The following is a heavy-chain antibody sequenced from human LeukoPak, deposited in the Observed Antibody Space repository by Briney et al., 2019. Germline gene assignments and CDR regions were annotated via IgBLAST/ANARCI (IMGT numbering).Heavy chain of an antibody. D-gene: IGHD2-2*01. J-gene: IGHJ3*01. CDR3: ARRFCSSVSCYDDDAFDV. CDR1: GHTFVSDG. Sequence: ASVKVSCKASGHTFVSDGISWVRQAPGQGLEGMGWISGYNGKINYAQKFQGRVTMTTDTSTSTAYLELRSLTSEDTAVYYCARRFCSSVSCYDDDAFDVWGQGTLVTVSS. V-gene: IGHV1-18*01. CDR2: ISGYNGKI.